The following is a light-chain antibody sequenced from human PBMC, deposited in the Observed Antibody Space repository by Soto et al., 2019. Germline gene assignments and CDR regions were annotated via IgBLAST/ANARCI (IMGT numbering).Light chain of an antibody. V-gene: IGKV3-20*01. Sequence: EIVLTQSPGTLSLSPGERATLSCRASQSVSNNYLARYQQKPGQAPRLLIYGASSRATGIPDRFSGSGSGTDFTLTISSLQPEDFATYYCQQLNSYPPAFGGGTKVDI. J-gene: IGKJ4*01. CDR3: QQLNSYPPA. CDR2: GAS. CDR1: QSVSNNY.